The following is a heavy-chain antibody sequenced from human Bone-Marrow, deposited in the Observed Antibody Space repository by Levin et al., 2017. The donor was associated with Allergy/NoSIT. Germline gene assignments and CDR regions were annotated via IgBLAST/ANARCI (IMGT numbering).Heavy chain of an antibody. V-gene: IGHV1-2*06. CDR2: INPNSGGT. CDR3: ARLRVGSGGGMDV. Sequence: PLASVKVSCKASGYILTGYYIHWVRQAPGQGLEWMGRINPNSGGTIYAQQFQGRVTVTRDTSISTAYMELTRLRSDDTAVYFCARLRVGSGGGMDVWGQGTTVTVSS. CDR1: GYILTGYY. D-gene: IGHD1-26*01. J-gene: IGHJ6*02.